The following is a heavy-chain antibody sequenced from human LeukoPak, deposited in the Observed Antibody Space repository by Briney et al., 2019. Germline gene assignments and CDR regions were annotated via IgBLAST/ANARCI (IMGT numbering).Heavy chain of an antibody. Sequence: SETLSLTCTVSGGSISSSSYYWGWIRQPPGKGLEWIGSIYYSGSTYYNPSLKSRVTISVDTSKNQFSLKLSSVTAADTAVYYCARLGALAGREPPDYWGQGTLVTVSS. J-gene: IGHJ4*02. V-gene: IGHV4-39*01. CDR2: IYYSGST. D-gene: IGHD1-14*01. CDR1: GGSISSSSYY. CDR3: ARLGALAGREPPDY.